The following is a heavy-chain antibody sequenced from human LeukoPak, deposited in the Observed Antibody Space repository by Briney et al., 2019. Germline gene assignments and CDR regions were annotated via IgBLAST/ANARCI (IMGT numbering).Heavy chain of an antibody. Sequence: QPGGSLRLSCAASGFTFSTSAMSWVRQAPGKGLEWVSSISNSGRSTYYADSVKGRFTISRDNAKNTLYLQMNSLRAEDTAVYYCATCVAVPGLPDSWGQGTLVHVSS. CDR1: GFTFSTSA. V-gene: IGHV3-23*01. CDR3: ATCVAVPGLPDS. J-gene: IGHJ4*02. D-gene: IGHD6-19*01. CDR2: ISNSGRST.